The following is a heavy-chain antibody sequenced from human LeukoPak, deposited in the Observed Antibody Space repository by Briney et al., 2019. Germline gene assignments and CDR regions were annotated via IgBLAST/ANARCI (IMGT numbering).Heavy chain of an antibody. CDR2: IYYSGST. J-gene: IGHJ4*02. Sequence: SETLSLTCTVFGGSISSSSYYWGWIRQPPGKGLEWIGTIYYSGSTYYNPSLKSRVTISVDTSKNQFSLKVSSVTAADTAVYYCARQYRDSSGYYYFDYWGQGTLVTVSS. CDR1: GGSISSSSYY. CDR3: ARQYRDSSGYYYFDY. V-gene: IGHV4-39*01. D-gene: IGHD3-22*01.